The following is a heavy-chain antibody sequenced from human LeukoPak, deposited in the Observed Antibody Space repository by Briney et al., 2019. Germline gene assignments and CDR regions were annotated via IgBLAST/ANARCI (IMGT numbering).Heavy chain of an antibody. Sequence: GGSLRLSCAASGFTFSSYSMTWVRQAPGKGLEWVSSISSSSSYIYYANSVKGRFTISRDNAKNSLYLQMNSLRAEDTAVYYCARDRDGYKQPFDYWGQGTLVTVSS. V-gene: IGHV3-21*01. CDR3: ARDRDGYKQPFDY. D-gene: IGHD5-24*01. CDR2: ISSSSSYI. CDR1: GFTFSSYS. J-gene: IGHJ4*02.